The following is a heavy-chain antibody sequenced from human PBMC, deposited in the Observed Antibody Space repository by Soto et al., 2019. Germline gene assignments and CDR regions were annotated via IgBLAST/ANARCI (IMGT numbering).Heavy chain of an antibody. Sequence: PGGSLRLSCAASGFTFSSYAMSWVRQAPGKGLEWVSAISGSGGSTYYADSVKGRFTISRDNSKNTLYLQMNSLRAEDTAVYYCAKAGEVGGGRDYYYYYYYMDVWGKGTTVTGSS. CDR1: GFTFSSYA. CDR2: ISGSGGST. CDR3: AKAGEVGGGRDYYYYYYYMDV. D-gene: IGHD1-26*01. J-gene: IGHJ6*03. V-gene: IGHV3-23*01.